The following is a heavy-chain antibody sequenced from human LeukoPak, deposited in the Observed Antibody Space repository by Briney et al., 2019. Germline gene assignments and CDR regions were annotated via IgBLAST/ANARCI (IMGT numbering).Heavy chain of an antibody. CDR1: GGSFSGYY. CDR2: INHSGST. CDR3: ARGLYDCSSTSCHPRFDY. J-gene: IGHJ4*02. Sequence: SETLSLTCAVYGGSFSGYYWSWIRQPPGKGLEWIGEINHSGSTNYNPSLKSRVTISVDTSKNQFSLKLSSVTAADTAVYYCARGLYDCSSTSCHPRFDYWGQGTLVTVSS. V-gene: IGHV4-34*01. D-gene: IGHD2-2*01.